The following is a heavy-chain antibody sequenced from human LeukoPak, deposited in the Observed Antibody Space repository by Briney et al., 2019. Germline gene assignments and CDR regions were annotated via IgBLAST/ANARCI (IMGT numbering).Heavy chain of an antibody. Sequence: GGSLRLSCAASRFTFSSYGMHWVRQAPGKGLEWVAVISYDGSNKYYADSVKGRFTISRDNSKNTLYLQMNSLRAEDTAVYYCAKDQHIVVVTASALDYWGQGTLVTVSS. V-gene: IGHV3-30*18. D-gene: IGHD2-21*02. CDR1: RFTFSSYG. J-gene: IGHJ4*02. CDR2: ISYDGSNK. CDR3: AKDQHIVVVTASALDY.